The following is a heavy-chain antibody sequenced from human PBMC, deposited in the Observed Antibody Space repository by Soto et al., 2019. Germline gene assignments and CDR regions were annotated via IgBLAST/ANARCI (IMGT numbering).Heavy chain of an antibody. V-gene: IGHV1-69*01. J-gene: IGHJ6*02. CDR1: GGTPSNSA. Sequence: QVHLLLQSGAEVKKPGSSVKVSCKASGGTPSNSAISWVRQAPGQGLEWMGGIIPVFGLVKYAQNFQGRVTTTADESTNTAYMELSSLRPEDTAVYYCAGGRIVLVGSRAYYGMDVWGQGTTVTVSS. CDR3: AGGRIVLVGSRAYYGMDV. D-gene: IGHD3-22*01. CDR2: IIPVFGLV.